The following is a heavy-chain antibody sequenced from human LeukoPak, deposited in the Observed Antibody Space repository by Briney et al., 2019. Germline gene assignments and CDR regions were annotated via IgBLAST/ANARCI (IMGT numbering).Heavy chain of an antibody. V-gene: IGHV4-39*07. CDR3: ARTPLGYCSSTSCYGAYFDY. Sequence: SETLSLTCTVSSGSISSSSYYWGWIRQPPGKGLEWIGSIYYSGSTNYNPSLKSRVTMSVDTSKNQFSLKLSSVTAADTAVYYCARTPLGYCSSTSCYGAYFDYWGQGTLVTVSS. CDR1: SGSISSSSYY. D-gene: IGHD2-2*01. CDR2: IYYSGST. J-gene: IGHJ4*02.